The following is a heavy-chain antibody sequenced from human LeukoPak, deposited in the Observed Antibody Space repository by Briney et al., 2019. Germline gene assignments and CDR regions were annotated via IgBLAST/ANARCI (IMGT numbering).Heavy chain of an antibody. V-gene: IGHV3-7*01. CDR1: GFTFSSYW. J-gene: IGHJ3*02. CDR2: IKQDGSEK. D-gene: IGHD4-17*01. CDR3: ARADGDYGYAFDI. Sequence: GGSLRLSCGASGFTFSSYWMSWVRQAPGKGLEWVANIKQDGSEKYYVDSVKGRFTISRDNAKNSLYLKMNSLRAEDTAVYYCARADGDYGYAFDIWGQGTMVTVSS.